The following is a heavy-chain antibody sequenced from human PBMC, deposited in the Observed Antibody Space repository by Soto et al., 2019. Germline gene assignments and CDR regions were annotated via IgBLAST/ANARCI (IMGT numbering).Heavy chain of an antibody. V-gene: IGHV3-13*05. CDR2: IGTAGDP. CDR1: GFTFSSYD. J-gene: IGHJ6*02. CDR3: ARGAYCSGGSCYRYYYGMDV. D-gene: IGHD2-15*01. Sequence: XASLGLSCAASGFTFSSYDMHRVRQATGKGLEWVSAIGTAGDPYYPGSVKGRFTISRENAKNSLYLQMNSLRAGDTAVYYCARGAYCSGGSCYRYYYGMDVWGQGTTVTVSS.